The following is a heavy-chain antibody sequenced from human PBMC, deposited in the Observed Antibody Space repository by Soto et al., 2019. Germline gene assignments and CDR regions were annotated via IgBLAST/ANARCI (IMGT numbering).Heavy chain of an antibody. Sequence: LGESLKISCKGSGYSFTSYWIGWVRQMPGKGLEWMGIISPGDSDSRYSPSFQGQVTISADKSISTAYLQWSSLKASDTAMYYCARLYSGFEADAFDIWGQGTMVTVSS. J-gene: IGHJ3*02. CDR1: GYSFTSYW. CDR2: ISPGDSDS. CDR3: ARLYSGFEADAFDI. V-gene: IGHV5-51*01. D-gene: IGHD5-12*01.